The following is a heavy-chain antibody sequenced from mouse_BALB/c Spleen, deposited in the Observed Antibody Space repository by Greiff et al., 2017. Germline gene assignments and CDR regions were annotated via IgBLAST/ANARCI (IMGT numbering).Heavy chain of an antibody. D-gene: IGHD2-4*01. Sequence: VQLQESGPGLVAPSQSLSITCTVSGFSLTSYDISWIRQPPGKGLEWLGVIWTGGGTNYNSAFMSRLSISKDNSKSQVFLKMNSLQTDDTAIYYCVRDRSTMITYWYFDVWGAGTTVTVSS. V-gene: IGHV2-9-2*01. J-gene: IGHJ1*01. CDR3: VRDRSTMITYWYFDV. CDR1: GFSLTSYD. CDR2: IWTGGGT.